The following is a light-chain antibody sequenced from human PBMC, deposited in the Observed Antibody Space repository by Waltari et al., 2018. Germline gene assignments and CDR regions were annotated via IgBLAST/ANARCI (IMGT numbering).Light chain of an antibody. CDR3: QQYYSTPPWA. Sequence: DIVMTQSPDSLAVSLGERATINCKSSQSVLYSSNNKNYLAWYQQKPGQPPKLLIYWASTLGSGVPDRFCGSWSVTDFTLTISSLQAEDVAVYYCQQYYSTPPWAFGQGTKVEIK. V-gene: IGKV4-1*01. J-gene: IGKJ1*01. CDR2: WAS. CDR1: QSVLYSSNNKNY.